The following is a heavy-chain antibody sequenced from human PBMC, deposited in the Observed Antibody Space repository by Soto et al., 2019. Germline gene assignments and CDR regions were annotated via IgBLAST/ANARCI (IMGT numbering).Heavy chain of an antibody. V-gene: IGHV1-2*04. CDR2: VNPNSGGT. CDR1: GYTFTDYY. Sequence: GASVKVSCKASGYTFTDYYIHWVRQAPGQGLEWMGWVNPNSGGTNYAQKFQGWVTMTRDTSISTVYMELSSLKSDDMAVYYCAREGAATANYGMDVGGQGTTVTVSS. J-gene: IGHJ6*02. CDR3: AREGAATANYGMDV. D-gene: IGHD2-15*01.